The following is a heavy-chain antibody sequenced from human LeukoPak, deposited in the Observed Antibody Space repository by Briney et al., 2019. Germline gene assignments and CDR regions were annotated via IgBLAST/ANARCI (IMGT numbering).Heavy chain of an antibody. V-gene: IGHV3-7*01. D-gene: IGHD2-2*01. CDR1: GFTFSSYW. J-gene: IGHJ4*02. CDR3: ATSKNIPAVGNYYFDY. Sequence: GGSLRLSCAASGFTFSSYWMSWVRQAPGKGLEWVANIKQDGSEKYYVDSVKGRFTISRDNSKNTLYLQMNSLRAEDTAVYYCATSKNIPAVGNYYFDYWDQGTLVTVSS. CDR2: IKQDGSEK.